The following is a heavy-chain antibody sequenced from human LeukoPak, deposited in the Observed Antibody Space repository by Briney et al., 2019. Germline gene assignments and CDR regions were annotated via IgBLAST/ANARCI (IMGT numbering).Heavy chain of an antibody. D-gene: IGHD2-15*01. J-gene: IGHJ4*02. CDR2: ITPDGYAA. V-gene: IGHV3-74*03. CDR3: ARSGYSNGYDY. CDR1: GFTFSGHW. Sequence: GGSLRLSCVASGFTFSGHWMHWVRQVPGKGLMAVSRITPDGYAAAHADSVKGRFTISRDNAKNTLYLDMNSLTAEDTALYYCARSGYSNGYDYWGQGTLVTVSS.